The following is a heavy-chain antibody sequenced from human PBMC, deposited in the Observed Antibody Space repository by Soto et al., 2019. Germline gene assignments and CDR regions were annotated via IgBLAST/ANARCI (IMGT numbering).Heavy chain of an antibody. Sequence: QVQLVQSGAEVKKPGASVKVSCKVSGYTLNEVVMHWVRQAPGKGLEWLGGFDPDEAETIYAQHFQGRVTMTEDTTTDTVYMELSSLRSEDTALYFFTTYHGDYNFDHWGQGTLVTVSS. J-gene: IGHJ5*02. CDR3: TTYHGDYNFDH. D-gene: IGHD4-17*01. V-gene: IGHV1-24*01. CDR2: FDPDEAET. CDR1: GYTLNEVV.